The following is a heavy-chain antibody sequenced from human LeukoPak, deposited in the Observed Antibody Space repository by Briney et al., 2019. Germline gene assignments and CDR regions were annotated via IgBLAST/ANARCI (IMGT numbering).Heavy chain of an antibody. CDR3: ATRHPRSGSDY. Sequence: ASVTVSCTASGYTFTSYYMHWVRQAPGQGLEWMGIINPSGGSTSYAQKFQGRVTMTRDTSTSTVYMELSSLRSEDTAVYYCATRHPRSGSDYWGQGTLVTVSS. CDR2: INPSGGST. CDR1: GYTFTSYY. J-gene: IGHJ4*02. V-gene: IGHV1-46*01. D-gene: IGHD3-22*01.